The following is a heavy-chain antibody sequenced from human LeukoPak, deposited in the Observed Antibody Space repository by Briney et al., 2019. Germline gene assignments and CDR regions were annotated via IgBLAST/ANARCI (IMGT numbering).Heavy chain of an antibody. D-gene: IGHD5-18*01. J-gene: IGHJ4*02. V-gene: IGHV4-59*01. CDR2: IYYSGST. CDR1: GGSISSYY. Sequence: SETLSLTCSVSGGSISSYYWNWIRQSPGKGLEWIGYIYYSGSTSYIPSLKSRVTISVDTSKNQFSLKLSSVTAADTAIYYCARGFNPHSYGPHFDYWGLGTLVTVSS. CDR3: ARGFNPHSYGPHFDY.